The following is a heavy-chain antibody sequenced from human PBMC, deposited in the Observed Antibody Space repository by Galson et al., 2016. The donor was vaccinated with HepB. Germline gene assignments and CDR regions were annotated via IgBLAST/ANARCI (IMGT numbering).Heavy chain of an antibody. V-gene: IGHV3-53*01. CDR3: ARDPMATRYYYYGMDV. Sequence: SLRLSCAASGFTFSTFWMTWVRQAPGKGLKWVSVIYSGGSTYYADSVKGRFTISRDNSKNTLYLQMNSLRAEDTAVYYCARDPMATRYYYYGMDVWGQGTTVTVSS. CDR1: GFTFSTFW. J-gene: IGHJ6*02. CDR2: IYSGGST. D-gene: IGHD5-24*01.